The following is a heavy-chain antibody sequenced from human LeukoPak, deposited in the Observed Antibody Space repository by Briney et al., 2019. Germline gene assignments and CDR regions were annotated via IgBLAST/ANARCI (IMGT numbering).Heavy chain of an antibody. J-gene: IGHJ4*02. D-gene: IGHD2-15*01. CDR2: INHSGST. V-gene: IGHV4-34*01. CDR1: GGPFSGYY. CDR3: ARGLSDIVVVVAATNFDY. Sequence: NPSETLSLTCAVYGGPFSGYYWSWIRQPPGKGLEWIGEINHSGSTNYNPSLKSRVTISVDTSKNQFSLKLSSVTAADTAVYYCARGLSDIVVVVAATNFDYWGQGTLVTVSS.